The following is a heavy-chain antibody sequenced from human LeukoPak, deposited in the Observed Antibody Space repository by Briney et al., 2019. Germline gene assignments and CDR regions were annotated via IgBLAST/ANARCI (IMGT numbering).Heavy chain of an antibody. CDR1: GYTFTGYY. CDR2: INTNTGNP. CDR3: ARSLDYGGKPLDY. V-gene: IGHV7-4-1*02. D-gene: IGHD4-23*01. J-gene: IGHJ4*02. Sequence: ASVKVSCKASGYTFTGYYMHWVRQAPGQGLEWIGWINTNTGNPTYAQGFTGRFVFSLDTSVNTAYLQISSLTAEDTAMYYCARSLDYGGKPLDYWGQGTLVTVSS.